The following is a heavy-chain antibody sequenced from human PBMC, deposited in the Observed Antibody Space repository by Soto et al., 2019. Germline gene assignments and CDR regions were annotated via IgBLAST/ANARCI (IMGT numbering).Heavy chain of an antibody. D-gene: IGHD3-16*01. CDR3: ARDLSHYVWGSYPYAFDI. CDR1: GGSISSYY. J-gene: IGHJ3*02. Sequence: SETLSLTCTVSGGSISSYYWSWIRQPPGKGLEWIGYIYYSGSTNYNPSLKSRVTISVDTSKNQFSLKLSSVTAADTAVYYCARDLSHYVWGSYPYAFDIWGQGTMVTVSS. CDR2: IYYSGST. V-gene: IGHV4-59*01.